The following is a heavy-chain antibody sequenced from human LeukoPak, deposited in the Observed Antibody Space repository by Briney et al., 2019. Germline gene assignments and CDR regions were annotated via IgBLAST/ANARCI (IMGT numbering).Heavy chain of an antibody. Sequence: ASVKVSCKASGGTFSSYAISWVRQAPGQGLEWMGGIIPIFGTANYARKFQGRVTITADESTSTAYMELSSLRSEDTAVYYCARLGYCTNGVCFPPDYWGQGTLVTVSS. CDR1: GGTFSSYA. J-gene: IGHJ4*02. D-gene: IGHD2-8*01. CDR2: IIPIFGTA. CDR3: ARLGYCTNGVCFPPDY. V-gene: IGHV1-69*13.